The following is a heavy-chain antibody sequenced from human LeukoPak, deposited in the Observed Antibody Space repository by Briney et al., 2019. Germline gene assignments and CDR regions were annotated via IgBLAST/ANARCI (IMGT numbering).Heavy chain of an antibody. V-gene: IGHV3-7*01. Sequence: PGRSLRLSCAASGFTFSRSWMTWVRQAPGKGLEWVANIKQDGSEKYYVDSVKGRFTISRDNAKDALYLQMNSLRAEDTAVYYCARERSSSTWGQGTLVTVSS. J-gene: IGHJ5*02. CDR1: GFTFSRSW. CDR2: IKQDGSEK. D-gene: IGHD6-13*01. CDR3: ARERSSST.